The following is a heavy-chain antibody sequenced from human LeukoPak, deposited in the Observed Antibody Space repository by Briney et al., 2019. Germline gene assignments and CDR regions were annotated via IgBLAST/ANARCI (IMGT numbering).Heavy chain of an antibody. Sequence: ASVKVSCKASGYTFTNYDISWVRQAPGQGLEWMGWISAYNGNTNYAQKLQGRVTMTTDTSTSTAYMELRSLRSDDTAVYYCARDIREGVRGAGGLDYWGQGTLVTVSS. CDR1: GYTFTNYD. CDR2: ISAYNGNT. D-gene: IGHD3-10*01. V-gene: IGHV1-18*01. CDR3: ARDIREGVRGAGGLDY. J-gene: IGHJ4*02.